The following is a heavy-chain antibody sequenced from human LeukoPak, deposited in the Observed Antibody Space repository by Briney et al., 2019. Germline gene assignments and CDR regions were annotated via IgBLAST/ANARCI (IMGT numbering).Heavy chain of an antibody. D-gene: IGHD2-2*02. CDR3: AKDRGGYCSSTSCYKASRYFDY. CDR2: INSDGSST. Sequence: LSGGSLRLSCAASGFTFSSYWMHWVRQAPGKGLVWVSRINSDGSSTSYADSVKGRFTISRDNAKNTLYLQMNSLRAEDTAVYYCAKDRGGYCSSTSCYKASRYFDYWGQGTLVTVSS. CDR1: GFTFSSYW. V-gene: IGHV3-74*01. J-gene: IGHJ4*02.